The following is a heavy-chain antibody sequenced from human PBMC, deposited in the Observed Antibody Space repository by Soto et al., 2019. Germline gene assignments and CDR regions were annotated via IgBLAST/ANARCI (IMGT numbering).Heavy chain of an antibody. CDR3: AREPGRRWLQLEGAFDV. D-gene: IGHD5-12*01. J-gene: IGHJ3*01. Sequence: PGESLKISCQGSGYSFTSYWIHWVRQMPGKGLEWMGRIDPSDSYTNYSPSFQGHVTISADKSISTAYLQWSSLKASDTAMYYCAREPGRRWLQLEGAFDVWWQGTMVTVSS. CDR2: IDPSDSYT. V-gene: IGHV5-10-1*01. CDR1: GYSFTSYW.